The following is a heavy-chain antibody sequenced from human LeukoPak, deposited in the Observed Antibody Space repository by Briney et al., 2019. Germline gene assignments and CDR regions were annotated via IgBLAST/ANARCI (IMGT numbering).Heavy chain of an antibody. J-gene: IGHJ4*02. Sequence: SETLSLTCTVSGGSVSRSPYYWGWIRQPPGKGLEWIGNIYYSGSTYYNPSLKSRVTISVDTSKNQFSLKLSSVTAADTAVYYCARDPLDYGGNSGNYWGQGTLVTVSS. CDR1: GGSVSRSPYY. CDR2: IYYSGST. CDR3: ARDPLDYGGNSGNY. V-gene: IGHV4-39*07. D-gene: IGHD4-23*01.